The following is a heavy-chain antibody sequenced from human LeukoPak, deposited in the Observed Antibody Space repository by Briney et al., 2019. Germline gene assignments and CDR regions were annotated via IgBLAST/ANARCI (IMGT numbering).Heavy chain of an antibody. CDR2: INHSGST. CDR1: GGSFSGYY. V-gene: IGHV4-34*01. D-gene: IGHD6-13*01. Sequence: NPSETLSLTCAVYGGSFSGYYWSWIRQPPGKGLEWIGEINHSGSTNYNPSLKSRVTISVDTSKNQFSPKLSSVTAADTAVYYCARGYSRSGPPGAFDIWGQGTMVTVSS. CDR3: ARGYSRSGPPGAFDI. J-gene: IGHJ3*02.